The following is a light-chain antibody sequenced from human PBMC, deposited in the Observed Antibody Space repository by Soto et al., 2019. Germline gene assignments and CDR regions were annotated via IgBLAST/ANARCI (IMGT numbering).Light chain of an antibody. Sequence: EIVMTQSPATLSVSPGERATLSCRASQSVSSNLAWYQQKPSQPPRLLIYGASTRATGIPARFSGSGYGTEFTLTISSLQSEDFAVYYCQQYNTWPPWTFGQGTKVDIK. CDR3: QQYNTWPPWT. J-gene: IGKJ1*01. CDR1: QSVSSN. V-gene: IGKV3-15*01. CDR2: GAS.